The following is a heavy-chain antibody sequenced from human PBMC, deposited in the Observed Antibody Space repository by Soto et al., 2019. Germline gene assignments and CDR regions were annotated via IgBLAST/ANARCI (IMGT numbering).Heavy chain of an antibody. CDR1: GGTFSSYA. Sequence: QVQLVQSGAEVKKPGSSVKVSCKASGGTFSSYAISWVRQAPGQGLEWMGGIIPIFGTANYAQKFQGRVMITADESTSTAYMELSSLRSEDTAVYYCARDKGYCSGGSCSNWFDPWGQGTLVTVSS. V-gene: IGHV1-69*01. D-gene: IGHD2-15*01. J-gene: IGHJ5*02. CDR2: IIPIFGTA. CDR3: ARDKGYCSGGSCSNWFDP.